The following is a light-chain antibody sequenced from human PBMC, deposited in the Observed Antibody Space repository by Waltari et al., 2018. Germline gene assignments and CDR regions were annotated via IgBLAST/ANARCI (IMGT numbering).Light chain of an antibody. V-gene: IGLV1-47*01. CDR3: ATWDDSLSGVV. CDR2: TNN. CDR1: SSTIGTNS. Sequence: QSVLTPPPSASGTPGQRVTIPLSGSSSTIGTNSVYWHQRLPGPAPNRLIYTNNQRPSGVPDRFSGSKSGTSASLAISGLRSEDEADYYCATWDDSLSGVVFGGGTKLTVL. J-gene: IGLJ2*01.